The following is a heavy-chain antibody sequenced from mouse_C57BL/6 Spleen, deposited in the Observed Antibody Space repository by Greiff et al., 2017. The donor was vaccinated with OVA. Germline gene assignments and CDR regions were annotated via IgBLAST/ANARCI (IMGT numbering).Heavy chain of an antibody. CDR3: ASPIYDGYSDV. D-gene: IGHD2-3*01. J-gene: IGHJ1*03. V-gene: IGHV1-52*01. Sequence: QVKLQQPGAELVRPGSSVKLSCKASGYTFTSYWMNWVKQRPIQGLEWIGNIDPSDSETHYNQKFKDKATLTVDKSSSTAYMQLSSLTSEDSAVYCCASPIYDGYSDVWGTGTTVTVSA. CDR2: IDPSDSET. CDR1: GYTFTSYW.